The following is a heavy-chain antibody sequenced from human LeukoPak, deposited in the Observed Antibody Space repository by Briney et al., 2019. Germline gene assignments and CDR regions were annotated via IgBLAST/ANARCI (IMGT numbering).Heavy chain of an antibody. CDR2: IYHSGST. V-gene: IGHV4-4*02. CDR1: GGSISSSNW. CDR3: ASGYSSPPSFDY. Sequence: TLSLTCAVSGGSISSSNWWXWXRQPPGKXLEWIGEIYHSGSTNYNPSLKSRVTISVDKSKNQFSLKLSSVTAADTAVYYCASGYSSPPSFDYWGQGTLVTVSS. J-gene: IGHJ4*02. D-gene: IGHD6-13*01.